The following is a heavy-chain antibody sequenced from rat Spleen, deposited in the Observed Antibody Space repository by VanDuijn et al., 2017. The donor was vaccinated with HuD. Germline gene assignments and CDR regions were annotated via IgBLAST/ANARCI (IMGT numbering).Heavy chain of an antibody. CDR2: ISPSGGTT. J-gene: IGHJ2*01. V-gene: IGHV5-25*01. CDR1: GFTFSDYD. Sequence: EVQLVESGGGLVQPGRSLTLSCAASGFTFSDYDMAWVRQAPTKGLEWVASISPSGGTTYYRDSVKGRFTVSRDDAKSTLYLQMDSLGSEDTATYYCARHGYGGYSGSFAYWGQGVMVTVSS. D-gene: IGHD1-11*01. CDR3: ARHGYGGYSGSFAY.